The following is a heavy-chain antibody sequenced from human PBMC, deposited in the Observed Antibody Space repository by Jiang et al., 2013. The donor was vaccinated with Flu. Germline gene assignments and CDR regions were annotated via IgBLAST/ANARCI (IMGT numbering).Heavy chain of an antibody. D-gene: IGHD6-19*01. CDR2: TYYRSKWYS. Sequence: QTLSLTCAISGDSVSSNNAAWNWIRQSPSRGLEWLGRTYYRSKWYSDYAIFVKSRITINPDTSKNQFSLQLNSVTPEDAAVYFCAGDFRAVAGTGYDYYGMDVWGQGTTVTVSS. V-gene: IGHV6-1*01. J-gene: IGHJ6*02. CDR3: AGDFRAVAGTGYDYYGMDV. CDR1: GDSVSSNNAA.